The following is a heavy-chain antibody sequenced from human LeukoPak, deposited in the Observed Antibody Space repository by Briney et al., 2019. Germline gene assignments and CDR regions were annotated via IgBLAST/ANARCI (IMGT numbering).Heavy chain of an antibody. CDR1: GFTFSSYG. Sequence: GRSLRLSCAASGFTFSSYGMHWVRQAPGKGLEWVAVIWYDGSNKYYADSVKGRFTISRDNSKNTLYLQMNSLRAEDTAVYYCARDDIAVAGFDYWDQGTLVTVSS. CDR2: IWYDGSNK. V-gene: IGHV3-33*01. D-gene: IGHD6-19*01. J-gene: IGHJ4*02. CDR3: ARDDIAVAGFDY.